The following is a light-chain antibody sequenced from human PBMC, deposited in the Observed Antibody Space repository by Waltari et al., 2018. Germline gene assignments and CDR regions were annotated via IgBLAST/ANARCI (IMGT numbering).Light chain of an antibody. CDR2: RDS. V-gene: IGLV1-47*01. CDR1: TSNIGNTF. J-gene: IGLJ2*01. Sequence: QSVLTQPPSASAAPGPRVNISCSGSTSNIGNTFVSLDLQPPGPAPNPALPHGNPHLPGPAPRLAIHRDSQRPSGIPDRFSGSKSGTSASLAISGLRSEDEADYYCASWDDILIGRLFGGGTKLTVL. CDR3: ASWDDILIGRL.